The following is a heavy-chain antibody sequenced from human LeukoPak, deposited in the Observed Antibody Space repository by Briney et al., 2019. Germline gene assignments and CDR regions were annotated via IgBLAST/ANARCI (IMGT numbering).Heavy chain of an antibody. CDR3: AVAVADNSFDY. CDR1: GYTFIRYY. J-gene: IGHJ4*02. Sequence: ASVKVSCKASGYTFIRYYMSWVRQAPGQGLEWMGIINPSGGGTTYAQKFQDRVTMTRDTSTSTVYMELSRLRSDDTAVYYCAVAVADNSFDYWGQGTLVTVSS. CDR2: INPSGGGT. D-gene: IGHD6-19*01. V-gene: IGHV1-46*01.